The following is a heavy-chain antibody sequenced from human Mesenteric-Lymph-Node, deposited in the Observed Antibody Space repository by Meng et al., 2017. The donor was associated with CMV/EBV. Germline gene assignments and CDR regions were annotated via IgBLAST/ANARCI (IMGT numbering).Heavy chain of an antibody. CDR2: INHSGST. CDR3: ARHPIITMIVVVIPGGGFDP. D-gene: IGHD3-22*01. CDR1: GGSFSGYY. V-gene: IGHV4-34*01. J-gene: IGHJ5*02. Sequence: GSLRLSCAVYGGSFSGYYWSWIRQPPGKGLEWIGEINHSGSTNYNPSLKSRVTISVDTSKNQSSLKLSSVTAADTAVYYCARHPIITMIVVVIPGGGFDPWGQGTLVTVSS.